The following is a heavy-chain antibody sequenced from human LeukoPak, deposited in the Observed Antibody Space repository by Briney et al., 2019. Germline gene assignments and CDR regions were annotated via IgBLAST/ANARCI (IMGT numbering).Heavy chain of an antibody. D-gene: IGHD1-26*01. V-gene: IGHV4-4*07. CDR1: GGSISSYY. Sequence: SETLPLTCTVSGGSISSYYWSWIRQPAGKGLEWIGRIYTSGSTNYNPSLKSRVTMSVDTSKNQFSLKLSSVTAADTAVYYCARDSTWGALVNYFDYWGQGTLVTVSS. CDR3: ARDSTWGALVNYFDY. CDR2: IYTSGST. J-gene: IGHJ4*02.